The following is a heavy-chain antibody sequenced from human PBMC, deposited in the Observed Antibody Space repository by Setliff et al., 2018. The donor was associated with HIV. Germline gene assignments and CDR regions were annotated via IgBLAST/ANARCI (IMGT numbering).Heavy chain of an antibody. V-gene: IGHV4-4*07. J-gene: IGHJ5*02. CDR3: ARDRSNYGSGSSAYNWFDP. CDR2: ISAAGTT. CDR1: GGSISSYY. Sequence: PSETLSLTCTVSGGSISSYYWSWIRQPAGKRLEFIGRISAAGTTNYNPSLKSRVSMSIDTSKDQFSLNLNSVTAADTAVYFCARDRSNYGSGSSAYNWFDPWGLGTLVTVSS. D-gene: IGHD3-10*01.